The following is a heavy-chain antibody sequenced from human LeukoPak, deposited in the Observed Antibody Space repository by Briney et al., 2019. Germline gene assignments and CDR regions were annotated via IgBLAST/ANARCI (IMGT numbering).Heavy chain of an antibody. CDR2: INAKNGGT. Sequence: ASVKVSCKASGCTFTSCYMHWVRQAPGQGLEWMGWINAKNGGTEYAQKFQGRVTLTRDTSISTAYMVLTSLRYDDTAVYYCARVTSGTYHYWGQGTLVTISS. D-gene: IGHD1-26*01. V-gene: IGHV1-2*02. J-gene: IGHJ4*02. CDR3: ARVTSGTYHY. CDR1: GCTFTSCY.